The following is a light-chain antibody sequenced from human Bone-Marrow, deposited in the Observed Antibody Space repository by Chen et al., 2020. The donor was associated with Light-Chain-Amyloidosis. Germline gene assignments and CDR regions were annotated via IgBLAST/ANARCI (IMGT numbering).Light chain of an antibody. CDR2: DDS. V-gene: IGLV3-21*02. CDR3: QVWDRSSDRPV. J-gene: IGLJ3*02. Sequence: SYVLTQPSSVSVAPGQTATIACGGNNIGSTSVYWYQQTPGQAPLLVVYDDSDRPSGIPERLSGSNSGNTATLTIIRVEAGDEADYYCQVWDRSSDRPVFGGGTKLTVL. CDR1: NIGSTS.